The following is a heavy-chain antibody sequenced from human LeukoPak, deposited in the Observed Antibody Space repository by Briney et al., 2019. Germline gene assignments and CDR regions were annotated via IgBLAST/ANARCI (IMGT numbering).Heavy chain of an antibody. CDR2: ISSSSSYI. V-gene: IGHV3-21*01. D-gene: IGHD2-15*01. J-gene: IGHJ6*02. CDR3: ARESWYCSGGSCYSNYYYGMDV. Sequence: PGGSLRLSCAASGFTFSSYSMNWVRQAPGKGLEWVSSISSSSSYIYYADSVEGRFTISRDNAKNSLYLQMNSLRAEDTAVYYCARESWYCSGGSCYSNYYYGMDVWGQGTTVTVSS. CDR1: GFTFSSYS.